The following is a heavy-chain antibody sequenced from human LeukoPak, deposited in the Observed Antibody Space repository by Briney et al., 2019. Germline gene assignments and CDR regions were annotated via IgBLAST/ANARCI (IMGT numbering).Heavy chain of an antibody. CDR3: ARGTLYCSSTSCYGGAYYYMDV. CDR2: INSNTGGT. Sequence: GASVKVSCKASGYTFTDYFMHWVRQAPGQGLEWMGWINSNTGGTNYAQKFQGRVTMTRDTSISTLYMELSGLRSDDTAVYYCARGTLYCSSTSCYGGAYYYMDVWGKGTTVTVSS. CDR1: GYTFTDYF. J-gene: IGHJ6*03. D-gene: IGHD2-2*01. V-gene: IGHV1-2*02.